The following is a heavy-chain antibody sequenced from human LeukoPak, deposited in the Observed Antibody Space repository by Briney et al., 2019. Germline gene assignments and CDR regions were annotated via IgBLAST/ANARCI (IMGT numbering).Heavy chain of an antibody. CDR2: IVGDGTST. V-gene: IGHV3-74*01. CDR1: GLTFSSYW. J-gene: IGHJ6*02. Sequence: GGSLRLSCAASGLTFSSYWMHWVRQAPGRGLVWVSRIVGDGTSTSYADSVKGRFTISRDNAKNTVYLQMNSLRAEDTAVYYCARDRLYGLDVWGQGTTVTVSS. CDR3: ARDRLYGLDV.